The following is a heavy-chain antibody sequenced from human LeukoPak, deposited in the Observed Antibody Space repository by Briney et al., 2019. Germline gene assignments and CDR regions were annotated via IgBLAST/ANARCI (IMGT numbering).Heavy chain of an antibody. Sequence: ASVKVSCKVSGYTLTELSMHWVRQAPGKGLEWMGGFDPEDGETIYAQKFQGRVTMTEDTSTDTAYMELSSLRSEDTAVYYCAMAPAATFDSGNFDYWGRGTLVTVSS. V-gene: IGHV1-24*01. CDR3: AMAPAATFDSGNFDY. CDR1: GYTLTELS. CDR2: FDPEDGET. D-gene: IGHD2-2*01. J-gene: IGHJ4*02.